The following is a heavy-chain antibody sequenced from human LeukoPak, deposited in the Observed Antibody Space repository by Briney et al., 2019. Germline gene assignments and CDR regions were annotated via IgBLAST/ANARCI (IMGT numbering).Heavy chain of an antibody. CDR1: GFTFSNAW. D-gene: IGHD3-22*01. CDR2: IKSKTDGGTT. CDR3: TTTHYYDSSGYYSDY. Sequence: GGSLRLSCAASGFTFSNAWMNWVRQAPGKGLEWVGRIKSKTDGGTTDYAAPVKGRFTISRDDSKNTLYLQMNSLKTEDTAVYYCTTTHYYDSSGYYSDYWGQGTLSPSPQ. J-gene: IGHJ4*02. V-gene: IGHV3-15*07.